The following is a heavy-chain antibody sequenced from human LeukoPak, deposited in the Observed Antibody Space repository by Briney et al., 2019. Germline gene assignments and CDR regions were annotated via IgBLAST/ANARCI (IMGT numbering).Heavy chain of an antibody. Sequence: PGRSLRLSCAASGFTFSSYAMHWVRQDPGKGLEWVAVISYDGSNKYYADSVKGRFTISRDNSKNTLYLQMNSLRAEDTAVYYCAREWLRFPNAGRYMDVWGKGTMVTVSS. CDR2: ISYDGSNK. J-gene: IGHJ6*03. CDR3: AREWLRFPNAGRYMDV. CDR1: GFTFSSYA. V-gene: IGHV3-30-3*01. D-gene: IGHD3-3*01.